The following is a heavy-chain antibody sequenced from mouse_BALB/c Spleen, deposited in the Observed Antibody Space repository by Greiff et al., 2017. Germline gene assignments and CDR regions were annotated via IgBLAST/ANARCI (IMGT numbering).Heavy chain of an antibody. J-gene: IGHJ4*01. CDR1: GYSFTGYY. D-gene: IGHD4-1*01. CDR3: ARGLTGNDAMDY. Sequence: VQLQQSGPELVKPGASVKISCKASGYSFTGYYMHWVKQSHVKSLEWIGRINPYNGATSYNQNFKDKASLTVDKSSSTAYMELHSLTSEDSAVYYCARGLTGNDAMDYWGQGTSVTVSS. CDR2: INPYNGAT. V-gene: IGHV1-31*01.